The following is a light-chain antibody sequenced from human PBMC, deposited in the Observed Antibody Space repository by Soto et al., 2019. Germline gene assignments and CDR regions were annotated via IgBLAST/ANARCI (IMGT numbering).Light chain of an antibody. CDR1: SSDVGGYNY. CDR3: SSYADSNIWV. V-gene: IGLV2-8*01. Sequence: QSALTQPPSASGSPGQSVTISCTGTSSDVGGYNYVSWYQHHPGKAPKLMIYEVIKRPSGVPDRFSGSKSGNTASLTVSGLQAEDEADYYCSSYADSNIWVFGGGTKVTVL. J-gene: IGLJ3*02. CDR2: EVI.